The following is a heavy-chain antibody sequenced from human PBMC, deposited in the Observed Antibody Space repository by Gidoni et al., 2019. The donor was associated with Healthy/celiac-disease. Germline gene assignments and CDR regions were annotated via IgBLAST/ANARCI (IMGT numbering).Heavy chain of an antibody. D-gene: IGHD3-9*01. CDR2: IWYDGSNK. CDR3: ARDCRLGTLPALCGMDV. V-gene: IGHV3-33*01. CDR1: GFTFSSYG. J-gene: IGHJ6*02. Sequence: QVPLVESGGGVVQPGRSLRLSCAASGFTFSSYGMHWVRQAPGKGLEWVAVIWYDGSNKYYADSVKGRFTISRDNSKNTLYLQMNSLRAEDTAVYYCARDCRLGTLPALCGMDVWGQGTTVTVSS.